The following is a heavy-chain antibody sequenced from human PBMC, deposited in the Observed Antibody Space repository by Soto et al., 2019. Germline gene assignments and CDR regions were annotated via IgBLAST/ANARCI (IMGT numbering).Heavy chain of an antibody. CDR1: GASISSSNW. V-gene: IGHV4-4*02. CDR2: IYHGGST. CDR3: ARASNKRGNSYGPDF. J-gene: IGHJ4*02. Sequence: SETLSLTCTVSGASISSSNWWSWVRQSPGKGLEWIGEIYHGGSTNYNPSLKSRVTLSADKSKNQFSLKLSSVTAADTAVYYCARASNKRGNSYGPDFWGQGSLVTVSS. D-gene: IGHD5-18*01.